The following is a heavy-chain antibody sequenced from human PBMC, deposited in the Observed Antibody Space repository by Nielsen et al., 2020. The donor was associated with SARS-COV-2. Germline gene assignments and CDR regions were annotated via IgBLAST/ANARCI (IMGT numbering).Heavy chain of an antibody. CDR2: IYHSGST. Sequence: WIRQPPGKGLEWIGSIYHSGSTYYNPSLKSRVTISVDTSKNQFSLKLSSVTAADTAVYYCARDSDIVLMVYVPAGLFDYWGQGTLVTVSS. V-gene: IGHV4-38-2*02. D-gene: IGHD2-8*01. J-gene: IGHJ4*02. CDR3: ARDSDIVLMVYVPAGLFDY.